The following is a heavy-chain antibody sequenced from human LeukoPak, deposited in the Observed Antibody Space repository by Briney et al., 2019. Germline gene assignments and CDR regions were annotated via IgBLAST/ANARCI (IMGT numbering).Heavy chain of an antibody. J-gene: IGHJ3*02. CDR1: GFTFSDHY. CDR3: AKGYDSSGYYYGDAFDI. CDR2: ISNSGRTI. D-gene: IGHD3-22*01. Sequence: GGSLRLSCAASGFTFSDHYMSWIRQAPGKGLEWVSYISNSGRTIYYADSVKGRFTISRGNAENSLYLQMNSLRADDTALYHCAKGYDSSGYYYGDAFDIWGQGTMVTVSS. V-gene: IGHV3-11*01.